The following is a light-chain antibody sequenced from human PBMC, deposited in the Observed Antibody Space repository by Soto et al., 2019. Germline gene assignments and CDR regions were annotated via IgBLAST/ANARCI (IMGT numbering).Light chain of an antibody. V-gene: IGKV3-15*01. CDR1: QSVSSN. J-gene: IGKJ1*01. CDR2: GAS. Sequence: EIVMTQSPATLSVSPGERATLSCRASQSVSSNLAWYQQKPGQAPRLLIYGASTRATGIPARFSGSGSGTEFTLTISSLQSEDFAVYYCQQYNNWPRPTFGQGTKVGIK. CDR3: QQYNNWPRPT.